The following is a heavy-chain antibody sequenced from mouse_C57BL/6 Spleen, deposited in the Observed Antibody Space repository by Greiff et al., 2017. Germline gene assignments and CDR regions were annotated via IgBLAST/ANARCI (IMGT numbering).Heavy chain of an antibody. J-gene: IGHJ2*01. D-gene: IGHD1-1*01. CDR1: GYTFTSYW. CDR3: AREYYYGSSYYFDY. Sequence: QVHVKQPGTELVKPGASVKLSCKASGYTFTSYWMHWVKQRPGQGLEWIGNINPSNGGTNYNEKFKSKATLTVDKSSSTAYMQLSSLTSEDSAVYYCAREYYYGSSYYFDYWGQGTTLTVSS. V-gene: IGHV1-53*01. CDR2: INPSNGGT.